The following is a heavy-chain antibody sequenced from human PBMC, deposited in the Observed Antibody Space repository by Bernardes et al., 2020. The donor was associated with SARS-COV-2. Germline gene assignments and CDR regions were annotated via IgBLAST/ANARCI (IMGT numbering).Heavy chain of an antibody. Sequence: SGPTLVKPTETLTLTCTFSGFSLSTSGMCVSWIRQPPGKALEWLARIDWDDEKHYSPSLKTRLTISKDTSKNQVVLTMTNVDPVDTAMYYCARSPSAQIPGGPWGQGTLVTVSS. CDR1: GFSLSTSGMC. D-gene: IGHD3-16*01. J-gene: IGHJ5*02. V-gene: IGHV2-70*11. CDR2: IDWDDEK. CDR3: ARSPSAQIPGGP.